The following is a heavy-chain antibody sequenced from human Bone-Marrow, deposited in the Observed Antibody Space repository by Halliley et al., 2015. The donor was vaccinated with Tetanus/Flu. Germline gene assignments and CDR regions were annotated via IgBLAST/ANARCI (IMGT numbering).Heavy chain of an antibody. V-gene: IGHV3-64D*09. D-gene: IGHD1-26*01. J-gene: IGHJ3*02. CDR1: GFTFNMYA. CDR2: ITSNAEST. Sequence: SLRLSCSASGFTFNMYAMHWVRQAPGKGLESVSSITSNAESTYYTDSVKDRFTISRDNSKNTLYLQMSSLGPEDTAVYYCVKGGATLLFAFDIWGQGTVVTVSS. CDR3: VKGGATLLFAFDI.